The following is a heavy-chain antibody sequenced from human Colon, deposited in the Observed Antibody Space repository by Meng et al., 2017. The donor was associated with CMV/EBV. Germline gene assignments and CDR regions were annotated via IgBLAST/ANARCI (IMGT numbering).Heavy chain of an antibody. CDR2: IYYSGTT. CDR1: GASIASGYFY. J-gene: IGHJ4*02. Sequence: GAGASIASGYFYWNWSRQHRGKGLGWMGYIYYSGTTYYNPSLKSRAVISLDTSKNQFSLKLTSVTAADTGLYFCARDSGYDAPFDNWGQGSLVTVSS. V-gene: IGHV4-31*02. CDR3: ARDSGYDAPFDN. D-gene: IGHD5-12*01.